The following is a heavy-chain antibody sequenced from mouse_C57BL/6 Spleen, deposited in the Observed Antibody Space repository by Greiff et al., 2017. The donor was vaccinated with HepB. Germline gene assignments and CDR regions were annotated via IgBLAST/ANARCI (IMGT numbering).Heavy chain of an antibody. V-gene: IGHV7-3*01. CDR1: GFTFTDYY. J-gene: IGHJ3*01. CDR3: ARCGDYGSWFAY. CDR2: IRNKANGYTT. Sequence: EVMLVESGGGLVQPGGSLSLSCAASGFTFTDYYMSWVRQPPGKALEWLGFIRNKANGYTTEYSASVKGRFTISRDNSQSILYLQMNALRAEDSATYYGARCGDYGSWFAYWGQGTLVTVSA. D-gene: IGHD2-4*01.